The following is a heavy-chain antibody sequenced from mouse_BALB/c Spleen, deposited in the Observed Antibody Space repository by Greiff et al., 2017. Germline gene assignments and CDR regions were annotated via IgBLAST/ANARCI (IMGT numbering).Heavy chain of an antibody. CDR2: ISSGGSYT. J-gene: IGHJ2*01. CDR3: ARHESDGPQGTDY. V-gene: IGHV5-9-3*01. Sequence: EVQVVESGGGLVKPGGSLKLSCAASGFTFSSYAMSWVRQTPEKRLEWVATISSGGSYTYYPDSVKGRFTISRDNAKNTLYLQMSSLRSEDTAMYYCARHESDGPQGTDYWGQGTTLTVSS. D-gene: IGHD2-3*01. CDR1: GFTFSSYA.